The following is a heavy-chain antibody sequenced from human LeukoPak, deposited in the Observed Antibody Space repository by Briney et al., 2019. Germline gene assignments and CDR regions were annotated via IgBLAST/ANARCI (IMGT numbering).Heavy chain of an antibody. Sequence: GGSLRLSCAASGFTFNSYAMSWVRRAAGKGLEWVSGLIGSGGTTYYADSVKGRFTISRDNSKNMLYLQMNSLRAEDTAVYYCAKALTRNCYGSGSQNWGFDYWGQGTLVTVSS. CDR1: GFTFNSYA. CDR2: LIGSGGTT. CDR3: AKALTRNCYGSGSQNWGFDY. D-gene: IGHD3-10*01. V-gene: IGHV3-23*01. J-gene: IGHJ4*02.